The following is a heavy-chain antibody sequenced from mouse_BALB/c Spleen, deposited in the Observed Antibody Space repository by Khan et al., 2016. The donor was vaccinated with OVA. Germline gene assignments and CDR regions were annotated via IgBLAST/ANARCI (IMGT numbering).Heavy chain of an antibody. J-gene: IGHJ1*01. Sequence: QMQLEESGAELARPGASVKMSCKASGYTFTSYTMHWVKQRPGQGLEWIGYINPSSGYTNYNQKFKDKATLTADKSSSTAYMQLSSLTSEDSAVYYCAREDGSSLSYWYFDVWGAGTTVTVSS. D-gene: IGHD1-1*01. V-gene: IGHV1-4*01. CDR1: GYTFTSYT. CDR2: INPSSGYT. CDR3: AREDGSSLSYWYFDV.